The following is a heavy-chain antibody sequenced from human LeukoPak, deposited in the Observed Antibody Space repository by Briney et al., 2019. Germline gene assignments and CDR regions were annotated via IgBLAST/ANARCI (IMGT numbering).Heavy chain of an antibody. CDR1: GYTFTGYY. V-gene: IGHV1-69*13. CDR3: ASDGAFDI. Sequence: SGKVSCKTFGYTFTGYYMHWVRQAPGQGLEWMGGIIPIFGTANYAQKFQGRVTITADESTSTAYMELSSLRSEDTAVYYCASDGAFDIWGQGTMVTVSS. CDR2: IIPIFGTA. J-gene: IGHJ3*02.